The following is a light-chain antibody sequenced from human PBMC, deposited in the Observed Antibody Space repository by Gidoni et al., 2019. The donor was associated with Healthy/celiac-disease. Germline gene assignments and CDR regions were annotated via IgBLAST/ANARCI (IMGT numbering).Light chain of an antibody. V-gene: IGLV1-40*01. Sequence: QSVLPQPPSVSGAPGQRVPISCTGSSSNTGAGYDVTWYQQLPGTAPKLLIYGNSNRPSGVPDRFSGSKSGTSASLAITGLQAEDEADYYCQSYDSSLSGFYVFGTGTKVTVL. J-gene: IGLJ1*01. CDR3: QSYDSSLSGFYV. CDR2: GNS. CDR1: SSNTGAGYD.